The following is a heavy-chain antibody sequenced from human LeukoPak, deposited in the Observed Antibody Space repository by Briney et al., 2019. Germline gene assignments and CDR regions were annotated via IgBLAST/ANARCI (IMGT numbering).Heavy chain of an antibody. CDR2: INPNSGGT. CDR1: GYTFTGCY. CDR3: ARVMGDTAMVRASSAFDI. J-gene: IGHJ3*02. Sequence: GASVKVSCKASGYTFTGCYMHWVRQAPGQGLEWMGWINPNSGGTNYAQKFQGRVTMTRDTSISTAYMELSRLRSDDTAVYYCARVMGDTAMVRASSAFDIWGQGTMVTVSS. D-gene: IGHD5-18*01. V-gene: IGHV1-2*02.